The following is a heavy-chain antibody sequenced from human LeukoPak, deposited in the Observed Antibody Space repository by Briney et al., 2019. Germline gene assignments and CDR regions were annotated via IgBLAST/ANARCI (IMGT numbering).Heavy chain of an antibody. CDR1: GFAFSTYG. D-gene: IGHD6-19*01. CDR3: AKGSGSSGWNDLLGVVDY. J-gene: IGHJ4*02. V-gene: IGHV3-30*18. Sequence: GGSLRLSCAASGFAFSTYGIHWVRQAPGKGQEWVAVLSFDGSSEYYADSVKGRFTVSRDNSKNTLYLQMNSLRDEDTAVYYCAKGSGSSGWNDLLGVVDYWGQGTLVTVSS. CDR2: LSFDGSSE.